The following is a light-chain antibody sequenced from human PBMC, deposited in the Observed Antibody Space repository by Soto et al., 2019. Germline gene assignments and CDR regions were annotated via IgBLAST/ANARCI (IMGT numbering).Light chain of an antibody. J-gene: IGKJ4*01. CDR2: AAS. Sequence: DIQMTQSPSSLSASLGDRVTIACRASQGIGVYLAWFQQKPGNVPKLLIYAASTLQSGVPSRFSGSGSGTDFTLTISSLQPGDVATYYCQKYNSAPLTFGGGTKVEIK. CDR1: QGIGVY. CDR3: QKYNSAPLT. V-gene: IGKV1-27*01.